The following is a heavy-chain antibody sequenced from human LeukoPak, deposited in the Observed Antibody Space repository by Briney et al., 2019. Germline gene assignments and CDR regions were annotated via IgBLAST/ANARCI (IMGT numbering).Heavy chain of an antibody. CDR1: GYTLTGLS. CDR3: AILGFNRNLDG. V-gene: IGHV1-24*01. D-gene: IGHD1-14*01. Sequence: ASVKVSCKVSGYTLTGLSMHWVRQAPGKGHELMGGFDPENGETIYAQKFHGRVTMTEDTSTDTAYMELSSLRSEDTAVYYCAILGFNRNLDGWVQGTLVSVCS. J-gene: IGHJ4*02. CDR2: FDPENGET.